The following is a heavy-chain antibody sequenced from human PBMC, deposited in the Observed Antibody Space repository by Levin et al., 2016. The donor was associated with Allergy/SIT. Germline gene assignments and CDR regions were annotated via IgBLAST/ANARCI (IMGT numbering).Heavy chain of an antibody. J-gene: IGHJ4*02. V-gene: IGHV4-34*01. CDR1: GGSFSGYY. CDR2: INHSGST. Sequence: SETLSLTCAVYGGSFSGYYWSWIRQPPGKGLEWIGEINHSGSTNYNPSLKSRVTISVDTSKNQFSLKLSSVTAADTAVYYCARGSSYWGQGTLVTVSS. D-gene: IGHD3-10*01. CDR3: ARGSSY.